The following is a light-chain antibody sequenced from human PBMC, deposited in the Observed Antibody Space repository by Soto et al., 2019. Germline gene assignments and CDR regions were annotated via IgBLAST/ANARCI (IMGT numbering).Light chain of an antibody. CDR2: RNN. CDR1: SSNIGSNY. J-gene: IGLJ2*01. Sequence: QSVLTQPPSASGTPGQRVTISCSGSSSNIGSNYVYWYQQLPGTAPKLLIYRNNQRPSGIPDRFSGSKSGTSASLAISGLRSEDETDYDCAAWDASLSGVIFGGGTKLTVL. V-gene: IGLV1-47*01. CDR3: AAWDASLSGVI.